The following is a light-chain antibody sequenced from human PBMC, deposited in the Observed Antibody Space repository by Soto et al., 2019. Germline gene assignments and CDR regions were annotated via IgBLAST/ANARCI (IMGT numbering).Light chain of an antibody. CDR1: QSIVTS. CDR2: AAS. Sequence: DIQMTQSPSSLSASVGDRVTITCRASQSIVTSLNWYLKKPGKAPKLLIYAASNLQSGVPSRFSGSRSGTDFTLTISSMQPEDFATYFCQQSYSTPPWTFGQGTKVEIK. J-gene: IGKJ1*01. CDR3: QQSYSTPPWT. V-gene: IGKV1-39*01.